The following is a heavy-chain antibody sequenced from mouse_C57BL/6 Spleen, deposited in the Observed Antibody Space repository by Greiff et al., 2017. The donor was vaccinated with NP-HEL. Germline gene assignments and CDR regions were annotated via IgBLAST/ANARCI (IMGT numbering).Heavy chain of an antibody. CDR2: ISSGGSYT. V-gene: IGHV5-6*01. CDR1: GFTFSSYG. Sequence: EVHLVESGGDLVKPGGSLKLSCAASGFTFSSYGMSWVRQTPDKRLEWVATISSGGSYTYYPDSVKGRFTISRDNAKITLYLQMSSLKSEDTAMYYCASSFAYWGQGTLVTVSA. J-gene: IGHJ3*01. CDR3: ASSFAY.